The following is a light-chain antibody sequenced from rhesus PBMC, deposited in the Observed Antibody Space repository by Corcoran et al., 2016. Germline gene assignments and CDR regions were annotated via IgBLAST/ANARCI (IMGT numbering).Light chain of an antibody. J-gene: IGKJ1*01. CDR3: QQYNTSPWT. CDR2: YVT. V-gene: IGKV1-25*01. CDR1: QGITSY. Sequence: DIQMTQSPSSVSASVGDRVTITCRASQGITSYLAWYQQKPGKAPKLLIYYVTTLQSGVPSRFSGRGSGTEFTLTISSLQPEDFATYYCQQYNTSPWTFGQGTKVEIK.